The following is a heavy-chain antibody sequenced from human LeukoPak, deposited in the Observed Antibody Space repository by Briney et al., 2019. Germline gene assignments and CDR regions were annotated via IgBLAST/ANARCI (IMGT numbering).Heavy chain of an antibody. Sequence: PWGSLRLSCAASGFTFNNYAMNWVRQAPGKGLEWISSISSSDVNTYYADSVKGRFSISRDNSENTLYLQMNSPRVEDTAVYYCAKSYTYGWASYYNHYDYWGQGTLVTVSS. J-gene: IGHJ4*02. CDR3: AKSYTYGWASYYNHYDY. V-gene: IGHV3-23*01. D-gene: IGHD3-10*01. CDR2: ISSSDVNT. CDR1: GFTFNNYA.